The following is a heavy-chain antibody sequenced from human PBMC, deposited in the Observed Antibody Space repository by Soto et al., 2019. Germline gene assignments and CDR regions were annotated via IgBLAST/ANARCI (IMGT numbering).Heavy chain of an antibody. J-gene: IGHJ6*03. CDR1: GFTVSSNY. D-gene: IGHD4-4*01. V-gene: IGHV3-23*01. CDR2: ISGSGGTT. CDR3: AKDLQYLYYMDV. Sequence: GGSLRLSCAASGFTVSSNYMSWVRQAPGKGLEWFSAISGSGGTTYYADSVKGRFTISRDNSKNTLSLQMNSLRAEDTAVYYCAKDLQYLYYMDVWGKGTTVTVSS.